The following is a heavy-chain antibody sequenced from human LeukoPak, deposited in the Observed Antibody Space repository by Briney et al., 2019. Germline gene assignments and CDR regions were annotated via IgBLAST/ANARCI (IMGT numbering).Heavy chain of an antibody. CDR1: GYSISSGYY. CDR3: ARNPDQLRLGELSPTYFDY. V-gene: IGHV4-38-2*02. J-gene: IGHJ4*02. D-gene: IGHD3-16*02. Sequence: SETLSLTCTVSGYSISSGYYWGWIRQPPGKGLEWIGSIYHSGSTYYNPSLKSRVTISVDASKNQFSLKLSFVTAADTAVYYCARNPDQLRLGELSPTYFDYWGQGTLVTVSS. CDR2: IYHSGST.